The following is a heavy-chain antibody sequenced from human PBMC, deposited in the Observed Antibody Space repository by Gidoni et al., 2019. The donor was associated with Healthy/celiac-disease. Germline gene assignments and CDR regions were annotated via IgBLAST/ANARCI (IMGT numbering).Heavy chain of an antibody. CDR1: GFTFSSYG. J-gene: IGHJ3*02. CDR2: ISYDGSNK. V-gene: IGHV3-30*18. CDR3: AKGIAVAADDAFDI. Sequence: QVQLVESGGGVVQPGRSLRLSCAASGFTFSSYGMHWVRQAPGKGLEWVAVISYDGSNKYYADSVKGRFTISRDNSKNTLYLQMNSLRAEDTAVYYCAKGIAVAADDAFDIWGQGTMVTVSS. D-gene: IGHD6-19*01.